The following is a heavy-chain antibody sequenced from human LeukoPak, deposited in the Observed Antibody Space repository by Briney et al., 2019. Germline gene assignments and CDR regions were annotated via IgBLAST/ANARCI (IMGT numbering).Heavy chain of an antibody. CDR2: IYHSGST. V-gene: IGHV4-38-2*02. CDR3: ARQTGSGLFILP. D-gene: IGHD3/OR15-3a*01. CDR1: GYSISSGYY. Sequence: SETLSLTCTVSGYSISSGYYWGWIRQPPGKGLEWIGSIYHSGSTYYNPSLKSQVSISIDTSKNQFSLRLTSVTAADTAVYYCARQTGSGLFILPGGQGTLVTVSS. J-gene: IGHJ4*02.